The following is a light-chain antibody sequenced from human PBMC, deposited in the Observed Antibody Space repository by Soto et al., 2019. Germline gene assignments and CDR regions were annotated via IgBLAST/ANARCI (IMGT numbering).Light chain of an antibody. J-gene: IGKJ1*01. Sequence: DIQMTQSPSTLSASVGDRVTITCRASQSIGTWLAWYQQKPGKAPKLLIYDASSLESGVPSRLSGSGSGTEFTLTISSLQPHDSATYYCQQYKSSPAFGQGTKVDIK. CDR3: QQYKSSPA. CDR2: DAS. V-gene: IGKV1-5*01. CDR1: QSIGTW.